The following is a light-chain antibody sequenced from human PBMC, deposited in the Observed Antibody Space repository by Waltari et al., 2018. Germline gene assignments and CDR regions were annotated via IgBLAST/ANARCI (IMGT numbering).Light chain of an antibody. CDR1: QSGTVY. J-gene: IGKJ5*01. V-gene: IGKV1-39*01. CDR2: EAS. CDR3: HQSDTNPIA. Sequence: DIQMTQSPYSLSASVGDRVTISCRASQSGTVYLNWYQQKPGKAPKILIYEASRLHSGVPSLFSGSESGTDFTLTISFLQPEDVATYYCHQSDTNPIAFGQGTRLEIK.